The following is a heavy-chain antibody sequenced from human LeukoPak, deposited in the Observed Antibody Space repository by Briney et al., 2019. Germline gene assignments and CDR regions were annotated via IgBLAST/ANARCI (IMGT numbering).Heavy chain of an antibody. V-gene: IGHV4-34*01. CDR2: INHSGST. CDR3: ARRNWNDVNFDY. CDR1: GGSFSGYY. J-gene: IGHJ4*02. Sequence: SEILSLTCAVYGGSFSGYYWSWIRQPPGKGLEWIGEINHSGSTNYNPSLKSRVTISVDTSKNQFSLKLSSVTAADTALYYCARRNWNDVNFDYWGQGTLVTVSS. D-gene: IGHD1-1*01.